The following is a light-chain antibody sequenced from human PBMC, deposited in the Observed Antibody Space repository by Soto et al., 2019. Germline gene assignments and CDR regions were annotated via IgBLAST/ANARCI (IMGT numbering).Light chain of an antibody. Sequence: EIVMTQSPVTLSVSPGERATLSCRASQSVSNHLAWYQQKPGQAPRLLIYGASTRATGIPARFSGSGSGTEFTLTISSLQSEDFAVYYCQQYNNWPPRTFGQGTMLEIK. CDR1: QSVSNH. J-gene: IGKJ2*01. V-gene: IGKV3-15*01. CDR3: QQYNNWPPRT. CDR2: GAS.